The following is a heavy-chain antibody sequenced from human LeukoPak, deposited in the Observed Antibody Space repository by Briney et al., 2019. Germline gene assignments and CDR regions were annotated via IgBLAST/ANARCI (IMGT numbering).Heavy chain of an antibody. CDR2: ISAYNGNT. J-gene: IGHJ4*02. V-gene: IGHV1-18*01. D-gene: IGHD5-12*01. Sequence: ASVKVSCKASGYTFTSYGISWVRRAPGQGLEWMGWISAYNGNTNYARKLQGRVTMTTDTSTSTAYMELRSLRSDDTAVYYCARDHQVPACIVATMGDFDYWGQGTMVTVSS. CDR3: ARDHQVPACIVATMGDFDY. CDR1: GYTFTSYG.